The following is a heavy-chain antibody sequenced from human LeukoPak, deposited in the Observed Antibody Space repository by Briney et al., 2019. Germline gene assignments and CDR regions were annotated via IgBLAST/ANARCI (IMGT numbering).Heavy chain of an antibody. Sequence: SQTLSLTCGISGDSVSSNSAAWNWIRQSPSRGLEWLGRTYYRSKWFYDYAVSLKSRITINPDTSKNQFSLQLNSVTPEDTAVYYCARDYCSGGSCYSGYFDYWGQGTLVTVSS. CDR3: ARDYCSGGSCYSGYFDY. CDR1: GDSVSSNSAA. V-gene: IGHV6-1*01. J-gene: IGHJ4*02. CDR2: TYYRSKWFY. D-gene: IGHD2-15*01.